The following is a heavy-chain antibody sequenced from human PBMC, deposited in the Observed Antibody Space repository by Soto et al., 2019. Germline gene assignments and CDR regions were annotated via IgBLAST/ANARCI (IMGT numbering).Heavy chain of an antibody. V-gene: IGHV3-30*02. CDR2: IWYDGSNK. CDR1: GFTFSSYG. J-gene: IGHJ5*02. CDR3: AKVFIARIIGNWFDP. Sequence: GGSLRLSCAASGFTFSSYGMHWVRQAPGKGREWVAVIWYDGSNKYYADSVKGRFTISRDNSKNTLYLQMNSLRAEDTAVYYCAKVFIARIIGNWFDPWGQGTLVTVSS. D-gene: IGHD3-10*01.